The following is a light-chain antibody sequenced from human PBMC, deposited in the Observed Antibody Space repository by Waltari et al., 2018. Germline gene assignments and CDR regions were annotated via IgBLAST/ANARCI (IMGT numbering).Light chain of an antibody. CDR1: QSVRSSY. CDR2: GAS. Sequence: EIVSTRSPATLSWSPGERATLSCRASQSVRSSYLAWYQQKPGQAPRLLIYGASSRATGIPDRFSGSGSGTDFTLTISRLEPEDFAVYYCQQYGSSPWTFGQGTKVEIK. CDR3: QQYGSSPWT. V-gene: IGKV3-20*01. J-gene: IGKJ1*01.